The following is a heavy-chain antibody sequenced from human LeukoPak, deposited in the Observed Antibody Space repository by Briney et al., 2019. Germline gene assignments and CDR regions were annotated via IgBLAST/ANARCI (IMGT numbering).Heavy chain of an antibody. J-gene: IGHJ5*02. Sequence: PGGSLRLSCAGSGFTFSSYSMNWVRQAPGKGLEWVSSISTSSSYIYYADSVKGRFTISGDNAKNSLYLQMNSLRAEDTAVYSCARGADGVSSNSRGWFDPWGQGTLVTVSS. CDR2: ISTSSSYI. CDR1: GFTFSSYS. V-gene: IGHV3-21*01. D-gene: IGHD2-15*01. CDR3: ARGADGVSSNSRGWFDP.